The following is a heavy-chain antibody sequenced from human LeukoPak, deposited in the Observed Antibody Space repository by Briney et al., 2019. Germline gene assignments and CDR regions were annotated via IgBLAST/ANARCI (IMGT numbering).Heavy chain of an antibody. CDR3: AKDYRAVAGTGGAFDY. J-gene: IGHJ4*02. CDR1: GFTFDDYA. V-gene: IGHV3-9*03. CDR2: ISWNSGIM. D-gene: IGHD6-19*01. Sequence: SGGSLRLSCAASGFTFDDYAMHWVRQAPGKGLEWVSGISWNSGIMDYADSVKGRFTISRDNAKHSLYLQMNSLRAEDMALYYCAKDYRAVAGTGGAFDYWGQGTLVTVSS.